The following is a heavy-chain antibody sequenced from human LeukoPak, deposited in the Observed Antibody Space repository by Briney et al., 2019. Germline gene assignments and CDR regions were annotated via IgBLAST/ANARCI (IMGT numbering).Heavy chain of an antibody. CDR3: ARDGYKTYYYDSSGYPT. V-gene: IGHV3-11*01. D-gene: IGHD3-22*01. J-gene: IGHJ5*02. Sequence: GGSLRLSCAASGFTFSDYYMSWIRQAPGKGLVWVSYISSSGGTIYYADSVKGRFTISRDNAKNSLYLQMNSLRAEDTAVYYCARDGYKTYYYDSSGYPTWGQGTLVTVSS. CDR1: GFTFSDYY. CDR2: ISSSGGTI.